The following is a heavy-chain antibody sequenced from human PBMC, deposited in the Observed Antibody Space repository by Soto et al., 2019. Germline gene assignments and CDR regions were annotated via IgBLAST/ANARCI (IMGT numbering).Heavy chain of an antibody. CDR3: ARAPQYSYGFRGRNYYGMDV. D-gene: IGHD5-18*01. J-gene: IGHJ6*02. V-gene: IGHV1-46*01. Sequence: GASVKVSCKASGYTFTSYYMHWVRQAPGQGLEWMGIINPSGGSTSYAQKLQGRVTMTRDTSTSTVYMELSSLRSEDTAVYYCARAPQYSYGFRGRNYYGMDVWGQGTTVTVSS. CDR1: GYTFTSYY. CDR2: INPSGGST.